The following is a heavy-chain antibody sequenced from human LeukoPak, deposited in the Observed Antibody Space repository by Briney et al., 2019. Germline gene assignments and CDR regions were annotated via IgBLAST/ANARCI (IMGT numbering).Heavy chain of an antibody. V-gene: IGHV4-39*07. D-gene: IGHD6-13*01. Sequence: SETLSLTCTVSGGSISSSSYYWGWIRQPPGKGLEWIGSIYYSGSTYYNPSLKSRVTISVDTSKNQFSLKLSSVTAADTAVYYCARLEGPSIAKQQLEWADPGLAYYYYMDVWGKGTTVTISS. CDR3: ARLEGPSIAKQQLEWADPGLAYYYYMDV. CDR2: IYYSGST. CDR1: GGSISSSSYY. J-gene: IGHJ6*03.